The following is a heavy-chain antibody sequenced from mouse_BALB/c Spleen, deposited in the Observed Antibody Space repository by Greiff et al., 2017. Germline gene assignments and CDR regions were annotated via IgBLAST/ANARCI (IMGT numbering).Heavy chain of an antibody. J-gene: IGHJ4*01. CDR1: GFTFSDYY. V-gene: IGHV5-4*02. CDR2: ISDGGSYT. Sequence: DVKLVESGGGLVKPGGSLKLSCAASGFTFSDYYMYWVRQTPEKRLEWVATISDGGSYTYYPDSVKGRFTISRDNAKNNLYLQMSSLKSEDTAMYYCARVRDDAMDYWGQGTSVTVSS. CDR3: ARVRDDAMDY. D-gene: IGHD1-1*01.